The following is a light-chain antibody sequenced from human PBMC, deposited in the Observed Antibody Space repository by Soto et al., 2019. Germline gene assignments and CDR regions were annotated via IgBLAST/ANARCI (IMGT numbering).Light chain of an antibody. CDR3: QHRTGWRGLT. CDR2: DTS. J-gene: IGKJ4*01. CDR1: QSVGTY. V-gene: IGKV3-11*01. Sequence: SVLTQSPVTLSLSPGERATLSCRASQSVGTYLAWYQQKPGQAPRLLIYDTSNRATGIPARFSGSGSGTNFTLTISSLEPEDFAVYYCQHRTGWRGLTFGGGTKVEF.